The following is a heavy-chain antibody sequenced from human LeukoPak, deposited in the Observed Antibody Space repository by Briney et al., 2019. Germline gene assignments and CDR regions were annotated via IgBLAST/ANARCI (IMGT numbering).Heavy chain of an antibody. Sequence: GRSLRLSCAASGFTFDDYAMHWVRQAPGKGLEWVSGISWNSGSIGYADSVKGRFTVSRDNAKNSLYLQMNSLRAEDTALYYCAKDTTDYYGSGVDYWGQGTLVTVSS. CDR3: AKDTTDYYGSGVDY. D-gene: IGHD3-10*01. CDR1: GFTFDDYA. J-gene: IGHJ4*02. CDR2: ISWNSGSI. V-gene: IGHV3-9*01.